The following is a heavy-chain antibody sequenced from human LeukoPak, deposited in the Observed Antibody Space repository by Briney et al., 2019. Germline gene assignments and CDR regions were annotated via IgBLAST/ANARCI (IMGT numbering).Heavy chain of an antibody. J-gene: IGHJ4*02. D-gene: IGHD2-2*01. CDR2: MNPNSGNT. CDR1: GYTFTSYD. CDR3: ARVGTLSRYCSSTSCYSRLAY. V-gene: IGHV1-8*01. Sequence: GASVKVSCKASGYTFTSYDINWVRQATGQGLEWMGWMNPNSGNTGYAQKFQGRVTMTRNTSISTAYMELSSLRSEDTAVYYCARVGTLSRYCSSTSCYSRLAYWGQGTLVNVSS.